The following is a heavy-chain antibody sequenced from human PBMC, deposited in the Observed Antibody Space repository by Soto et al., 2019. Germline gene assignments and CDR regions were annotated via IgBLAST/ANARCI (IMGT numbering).Heavy chain of an antibody. V-gene: IGHV3-30*18. CDR2: ISYDGSNK. Sequence: QVQLVESGGGVVQPGRSLRLSCAASGFTFSSYGMHWVRQAPGKGLEWVAVISYDGSNKYYADSVKGRFTISRDNSKNTLYLQMNSLRAEDTAVYYCAKEGYYGSGGRGYFQHWGQGTLVTVSS. J-gene: IGHJ1*01. CDR1: GFTFSSYG. D-gene: IGHD3-10*01. CDR3: AKEGYYGSGGRGYFQH.